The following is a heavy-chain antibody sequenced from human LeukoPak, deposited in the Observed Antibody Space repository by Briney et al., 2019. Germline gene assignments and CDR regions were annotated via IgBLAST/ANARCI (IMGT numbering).Heavy chain of an antibody. D-gene: IGHD3-16*01. CDR3: AKDISGIWGSSYFDY. CDR2: INSSSRTI. CDR1: GFTFSRDW. V-gene: IGHV3-48*04. Sequence: PGGSLRLSCAASGFTFSRDWMHWVRQAPGKGLEWVSYINSSSRTIYYADSVKGRFTISRDNAKNSLYLQMNSLRAEDTALYYCAKDISGIWGSSYFDYWGQGILVTVSS. J-gene: IGHJ4*02.